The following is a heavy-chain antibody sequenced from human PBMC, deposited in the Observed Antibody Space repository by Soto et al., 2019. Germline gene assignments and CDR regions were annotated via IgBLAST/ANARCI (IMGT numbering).Heavy chain of an antibody. CDR1: GGSISSSSYY. V-gene: IGHV4-39*01. D-gene: IGHD5-12*01. J-gene: IGHJ6*02. CDR3: ARHASGYDPYYYGMDV. Sequence: QLQLQESGPGLVKPSETLSLTCTVSGGSISSSSYYWGWIRQPPGKGLEWIGSIYYSGSTYYNPSPKSRVTISVDTSKNQFSLKLSSVTAADTAVYYCARHASGYDPYYYGMDVWGQGTTVTVSS. CDR2: IYYSGST.